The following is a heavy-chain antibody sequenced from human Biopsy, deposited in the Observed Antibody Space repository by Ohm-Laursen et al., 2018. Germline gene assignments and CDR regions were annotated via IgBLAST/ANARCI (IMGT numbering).Heavy chain of an antibody. CDR1: GYTFTSYE. Sequence: ASVKVSCKASGYTFTSYEINWVRQATGQGLEWMGWMNPDSGNTGYAQNFQGRVTMTRNTSISTAYMELSSLKSEDTAVYFCASGDIGGIGLDVWGLGTTVTVSS. V-gene: IGHV1-8*01. J-gene: IGHJ6*02. CDR2: MNPDSGNT. CDR3: ASGDIGGIGLDV. D-gene: IGHD3-10*01.